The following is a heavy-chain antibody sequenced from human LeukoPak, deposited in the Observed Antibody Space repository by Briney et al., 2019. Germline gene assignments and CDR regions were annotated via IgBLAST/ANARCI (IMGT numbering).Heavy chain of an antibody. CDR3: ARDLIAAAGTNWFDP. J-gene: IGHJ5*02. CDR1: GGSISSYY. CDR2: IYYSGST. V-gene: IGHV4-59*01. Sequence: SETLSLTCTVSGGSISSYYWSWIRQPPGKGLEGIGYIYYSGSTNYNPSLKSRVTISVDTSKNQFSLKLSSVTAADTAVYYCARDLIAAAGTNWFDPWGQGTLVTVSS. D-gene: IGHD6-13*01.